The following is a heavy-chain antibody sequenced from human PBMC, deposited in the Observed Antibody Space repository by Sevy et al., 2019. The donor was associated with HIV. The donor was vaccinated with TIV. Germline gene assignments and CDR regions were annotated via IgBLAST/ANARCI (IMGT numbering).Heavy chain of an antibody. CDR1: GYTFTSYR. D-gene: IGHD2-15*01. J-gene: IGHJ4*02. CDR3: ARAYCSGGSCYSLAY. Sequence: ASVKVSCQASGYTFTSYRIYWVRQAPGQGLEWMGWISPFNGDTNYAQKLQGRVTMITDTSTNTAYMEMRSLRSDETAVYYCARAYCSGGSCYSLAYWGQGTLATVSS. CDR2: ISPFNGDT. V-gene: IGHV1-18*01.